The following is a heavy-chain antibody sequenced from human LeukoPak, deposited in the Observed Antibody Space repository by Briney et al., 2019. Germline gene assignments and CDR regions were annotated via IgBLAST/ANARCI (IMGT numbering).Heavy chain of an antibody. CDR2: IHTSGST. D-gene: IGHD3-3*01. CDR3: ARARSPSFFGVVMGYFDL. J-gene: IGHJ2*01. CDR1: DGSTSSFC. V-gene: IGHV4-4*07. Sequence: PSETLSLTCSVSDGSTSSFCWSWIRQPAGKGLEWIGRIHTSGSTDYNPSLKSRVTMSVDTSKNQFSLELSSVTAADTAVYYCARARSPSFFGVVMGYFDLWGRGTLVTVSS.